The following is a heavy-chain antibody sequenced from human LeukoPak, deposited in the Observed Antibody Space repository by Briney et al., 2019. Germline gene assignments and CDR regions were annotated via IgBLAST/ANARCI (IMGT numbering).Heavy chain of an antibody. J-gene: IGHJ4*02. CDR3: AKVIGSTWYRYFDF. Sequence: GGSLRPSCAASGFTFSSYAMNWVRQAPGKGLEWVSGISGSGGSTYYADSVKGRFTISRDNSKNTLYLQVNSLRAEDTALYYCAKVIGSTWYRYFDFWGQGTQVTVSS. CDR1: GFTFSSYA. D-gene: IGHD6-13*01. CDR2: ISGSGGST. V-gene: IGHV3-23*01.